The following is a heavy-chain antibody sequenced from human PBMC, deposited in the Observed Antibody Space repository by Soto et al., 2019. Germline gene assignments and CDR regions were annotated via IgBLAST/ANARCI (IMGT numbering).Heavy chain of an antibody. CDR3: AKDLGIAVAGPYYYYYYGMDV. CDR1: GFTFSSYG. Sequence: GGSLRLSCAASGFTFSSYGMHWVRQAPGKGLEWVAVISYDGSNKYYADSVKGRFTISRDNSKNTLYLHMNSLRAEDTAVYYCAKDLGIAVAGPYYYYYYGMDVWGQGTTVPVSS. CDR2: ISYDGSNK. D-gene: IGHD6-19*01. V-gene: IGHV3-30*18. J-gene: IGHJ6*02.